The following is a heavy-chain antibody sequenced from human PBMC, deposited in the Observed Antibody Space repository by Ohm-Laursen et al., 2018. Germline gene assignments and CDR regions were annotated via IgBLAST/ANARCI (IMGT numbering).Heavy chain of an antibody. J-gene: IGHJ4*02. D-gene: IGHD2-21*02. CDR1: GDSVSSNSAV. CDR2: TYYRSTWYN. CDR3: ARHLYCGGDCRIFDY. Sequence: QTLSLTCAISGDSVSSNSAVWNWIRQSPSRGLEWLGRTYYRSTWYNDYAVSVKSRITINPDTSKNQFSLKLSSVTAADTAVYYCARHLYCGGDCRIFDYWGQGTLVTVSS. V-gene: IGHV6-1*01.